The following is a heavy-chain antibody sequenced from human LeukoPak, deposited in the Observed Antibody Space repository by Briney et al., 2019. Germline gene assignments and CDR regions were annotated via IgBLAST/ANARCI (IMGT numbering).Heavy chain of an antibody. CDR2: VSSSGGAT. CDR1: GFTFSNYA. J-gene: IGHJ4*02. Sequence: PGGSLRLSCAASGFTFSNYAMNWVRQAPGKGLEWVSSVSSSGGATYYADSVKGRFTISRDSSKNTLYLQMNSLSAEDTAVYYCAEDTHFDYWGQGTLVTVSS. CDR3: AEDTHFDY. V-gene: IGHV3-23*01.